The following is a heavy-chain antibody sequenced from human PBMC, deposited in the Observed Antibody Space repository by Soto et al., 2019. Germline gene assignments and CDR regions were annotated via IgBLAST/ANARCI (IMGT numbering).Heavy chain of an antibody. J-gene: IGHJ6*02. Sequence: SVKVSCKASGGTFSSYAISWVRQAPGQGLEWMGGIIPIFGTANYAQKFQGRVTITADESTSTAYMELSSLRSGDTAVYYCARDRDTMVRGVIIGDLYYYGMDVWGQGTTVTVSS. D-gene: IGHD3-10*01. V-gene: IGHV1-69*13. CDR2: IIPIFGTA. CDR3: ARDRDTMVRGVIIGDLYYYGMDV. CDR1: GGTFSSYA.